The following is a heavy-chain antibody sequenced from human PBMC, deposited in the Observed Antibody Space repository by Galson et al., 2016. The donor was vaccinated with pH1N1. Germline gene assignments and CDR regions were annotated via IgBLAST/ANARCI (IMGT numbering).Heavy chain of an antibody. V-gene: IGHV4-4*07. Sequence: SETLSLTCSVSGGFISSHYWSWIRQPAGKGLEWIGRLYKSGSSKYNPSLKSRVTMSGDTSKNQISLKLTSVTAADTAVYYCVREDIVVGEVWYHGMDAWGQGTTVTVSS. CDR1: GGFISSHY. D-gene: IGHD2-2*01. CDR3: VREDIVVGEVWYHGMDA. CDR2: LYKSGSS. J-gene: IGHJ6*02.